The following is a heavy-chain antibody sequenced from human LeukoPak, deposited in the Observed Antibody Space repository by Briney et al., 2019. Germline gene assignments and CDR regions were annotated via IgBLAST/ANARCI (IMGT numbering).Heavy chain of an antibody. Sequence: SETLSLTCAVYGGSFSGYYWTWIRHPPGKGLEWIGEINHSGSTNYNPSLKSRVTISVDTSKNQCSLKLSSVTGADTGVYYCARGQAGRVEDYIWGSYSYIVVGFYKWGQETLVTVSS. J-gene: IGHJ1*01. CDR3: ARGQAGRVEDYIWGSYSYIVVGFYK. V-gene: IGHV4-34*01. CDR1: GGSFSGYY. D-gene: IGHD3-16*01. CDR2: INHSGST.